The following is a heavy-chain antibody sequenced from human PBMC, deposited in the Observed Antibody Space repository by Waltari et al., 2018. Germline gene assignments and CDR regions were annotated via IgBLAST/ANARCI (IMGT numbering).Heavy chain of an antibody. CDR2: LSGSDYS. Sequence: EVQLVESGGGLVQPGGSLRLSCAASGFTFSNYAMNWVRQAPGKGLECVSALSGSDYSYYADSVSGRFTISRDDSKNTLFLQMISLRAEDTAIYYCASRYGWPSNDYWGQGTLVTVSS. J-gene: IGHJ4*02. D-gene: IGHD5-18*01. V-gene: IGHV3-23*04. CDR1: GFTFSNYA. CDR3: ASRYGWPSNDY.